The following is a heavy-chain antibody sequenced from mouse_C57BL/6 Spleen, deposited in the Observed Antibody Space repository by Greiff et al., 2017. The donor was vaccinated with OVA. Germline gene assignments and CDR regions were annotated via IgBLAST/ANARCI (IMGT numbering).Heavy chain of an antibody. CDR2: IYPGDGDT. Sequence: VQLVESGPELVKPGASVKISCKASGYAFSSSWMNWVKQRPGQGLEWIGRIYPGDGDTNYNGKFKGKATLTADKSSSTAYMQLSSLTSEDSAVCFCARRGDYDEGAWFAYWGQGTLVTVSA. CDR3: ARRGDYDEGAWFAY. J-gene: IGHJ3*01. V-gene: IGHV1-82*01. CDR1: GYAFSSSW. D-gene: IGHD2-4*01.